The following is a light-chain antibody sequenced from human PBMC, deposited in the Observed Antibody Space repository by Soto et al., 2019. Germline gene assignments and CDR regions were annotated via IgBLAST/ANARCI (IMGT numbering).Light chain of an antibody. CDR2: GAS. CDR3: QQYHNWPPGT. CDR1: QSVSSN. J-gene: IGKJ1*01. V-gene: IGKV3-15*01. Sequence: EIVMTQSPATLSVSPGERATLSCRASQSVSSNLAWYQQKPGQTPRLLIYGASTRATGIPARFSGSGSGTEVTRTISSLQSGDFAVYYCQQYHNWPPGTFGQGTKVEIK.